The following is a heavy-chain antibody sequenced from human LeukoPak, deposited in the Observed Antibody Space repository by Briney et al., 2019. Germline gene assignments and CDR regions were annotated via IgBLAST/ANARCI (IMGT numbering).Heavy chain of an antibody. CDR1: GGSFSGYY. V-gene: IGHV4-34*01. Sequence: SETLSLTCAVYGGSFSGYYWSWIRQPPGKGLEWIGEINHSGSTNYNPSLKSRVTISVDTSKNQFSLNLTSLTAADTAVYYCARDRKYYYHMDVWGKGTTVTVSS. J-gene: IGHJ6*03. CDR2: INHSGST. D-gene: IGHD1-14*01. CDR3: ARDRKYYYHMDV.